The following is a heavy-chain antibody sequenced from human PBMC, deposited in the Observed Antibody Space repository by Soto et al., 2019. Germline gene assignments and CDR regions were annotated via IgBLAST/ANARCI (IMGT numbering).Heavy chain of an antibody. D-gene: IGHD2-2*01. Sequence: EVQLVESGGGLVKPGGSLRLSCAASGFTFSSYSMNWVRQAPGKGLEWVSSISSSSSYIYYADSVKGRFTISRDNAKNSLYLQMNSLRAEYTAVYYCARDWTRYCSSTSCYEVWFDPWGQGTLVTVSS. J-gene: IGHJ5*02. CDR2: ISSSSSYI. CDR3: ARDWTRYCSSTSCYEVWFDP. CDR1: GFTFSSYS. V-gene: IGHV3-21*01.